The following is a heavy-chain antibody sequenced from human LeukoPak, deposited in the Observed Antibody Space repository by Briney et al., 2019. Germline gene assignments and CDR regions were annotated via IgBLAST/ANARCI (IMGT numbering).Heavy chain of an antibody. J-gene: IGHJ4*02. V-gene: IGHV1-18*01. Sequence: ASVKVSCKASGHTFTSYGISWVRQAPGQGLEWMGWISAYNGNTNYAQKPQGRVTMTTDTSTSTAYMELRSLRSDDTAVYYCARDPLLGGELDYWGQGTLVTVSS. CDR2: ISAYNGNT. CDR1: GHTFTSYG. D-gene: IGHD2-21*01. CDR3: ARDPLLGGELDY.